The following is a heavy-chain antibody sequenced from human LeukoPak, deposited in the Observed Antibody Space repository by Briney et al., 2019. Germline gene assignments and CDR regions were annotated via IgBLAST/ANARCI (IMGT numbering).Heavy chain of an antibody. CDR3: ATQQNYYDSSGYYDY. CDR1: GCTLTELS. CDR2: FDPEDGGT. Sequence: GASVKVSCKVSGCTLTELSMHWVRQAPGKGLEWMGGFDPEDGGTIYAQSFQGRVTMTEDTSTDTAYMELSSLRSEDTAVYYCATQQNYYDSSGYYDYWGQGTLVTVSS. J-gene: IGHJ4*02. D-gene: IGHD3-22*01. V-gene: IGHV1-24*01.